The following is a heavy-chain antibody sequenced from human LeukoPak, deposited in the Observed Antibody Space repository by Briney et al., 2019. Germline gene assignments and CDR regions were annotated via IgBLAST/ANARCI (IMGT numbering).Heavy chain of an antibody. Sequence: GASVKVSCKASGYTFTSYGISWVRQAPGQGLEWMGWTSAYNGNTNYAQKLQGRVTMTTDTSTSTAYMELRSLRSDDTAVYYCARDLQWLVHMGEYYFDYWGQGTLVTVSS. CDR1: GYTFTSYG. CDR2: TSAYNGNT. CDR3: ARDLQWLVHMGEYYFDY. D-gene: IGHD6-19*01. J-gene: IGHJ4*02. V-gene: IGHV1-18*01.